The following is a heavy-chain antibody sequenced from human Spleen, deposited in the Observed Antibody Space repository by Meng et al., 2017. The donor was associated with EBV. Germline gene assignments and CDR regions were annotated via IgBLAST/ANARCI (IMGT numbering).Heavy chain of an antibody. CDR1: GGSFSGWY. D-gene: IGHD3-22*01. V-gene: IGHV4-34*01. CDR3: ARGSYYYDGDALGAY. CDR2: VNHNGNT. J-gene: IGHJ4*02. Sequence: QVQLQQWGAGLLKPSETLSRTCAVYGGSFSGWYWTWIRQPPGKGLEWIGEVNHNGNTNYNPSLKSRVTISVDTSENQFSLKLSSVTAADTAVYYCARGSYYYDGDALGAYWGQGTLVTVSS.